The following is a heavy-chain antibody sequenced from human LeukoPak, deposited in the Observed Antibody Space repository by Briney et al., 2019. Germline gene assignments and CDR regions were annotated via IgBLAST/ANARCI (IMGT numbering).Heavy chain of an antibody. V-gene: IGHV3-23*01. CDR3: AKDLGHCTNGVCYSSFDY. CDR1: GFTFSSYA. Sequence: GGSLRLSCAASGFTFSSYAMSWVRQAPGKGLEWVSAISGSGGSTYYADSVKSRFTISRDNSKNTLYLQMNSLRAEDTAVYYCAKDLGHCTNGVCYSSFDYWGQGTLVTVSS. D-gene: IGHD2-8*01. J-gene: IGHJ4*02. CDR2: ISGSGGST.